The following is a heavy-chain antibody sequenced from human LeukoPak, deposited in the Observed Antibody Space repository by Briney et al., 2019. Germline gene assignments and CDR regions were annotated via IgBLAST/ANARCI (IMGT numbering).Heavy chain of an antibody. Sequence: ASVKVSCKASGYTFTGYYMHWVRQAPGQGLEWMGWINPNSGDTNYAQKFQGRVTMTRDTSISTAYMELSRLRPDATAVYYCARTVPVVVVTATFFDYWGQGTLVTVSS. CDR2: INPNSGDT. CDR3: ARTVPVVVVTATFFDY. D-gene: IGHD2-15*01. J-gene: IGHJ4*02. V-gene: IGHV1-2*02. CDR1: GYTFTGYY.